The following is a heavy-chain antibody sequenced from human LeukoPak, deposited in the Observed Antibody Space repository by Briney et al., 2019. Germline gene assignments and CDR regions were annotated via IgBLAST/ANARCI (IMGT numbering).Heavy chain of an antibody. CDR3: ARETAHYYDSSGYIDY. J-gene: IGHJ4*02. D-gene: IGHD3-22*01. Sequence: PGGSLRLSCAASGFTFSSYWMHWVRQAQGKGVVWVSRINSDGSSTSYADSVKGRFTISRDNAKNTLYLQMNSLRAEDTAVYYCARETAHYYDSSGYIDYWGQGTLVTVSS. V-gene: IGHV3-74*01. CDR1: GFTFSSYW. CDR2: INSDGSST.